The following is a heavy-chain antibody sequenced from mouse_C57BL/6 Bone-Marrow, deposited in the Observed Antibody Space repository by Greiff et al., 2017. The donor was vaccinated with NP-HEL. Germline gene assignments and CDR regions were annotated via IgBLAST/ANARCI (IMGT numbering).Heavy chain of an antibody. CDR1: GYTFTSYW. V-gene: IGHV1-55*01. CDR2: IYPGSGST. Sequence: VQLQQPGAELVKPGASVKMSCKASGYTFTSYWITWVKQRPGQGLEWIGDIYPGSGSTNYNEKFKSKATLTVDTSSSTAYMQLSSLTSEDSAVYYCARSGEGSNHWYFDVWGTGTTVTVSS. CDR3: ARSGEGSNHWYFDV. J-gene: IGHJ1*03. D-gene: IGHD1-1*01.